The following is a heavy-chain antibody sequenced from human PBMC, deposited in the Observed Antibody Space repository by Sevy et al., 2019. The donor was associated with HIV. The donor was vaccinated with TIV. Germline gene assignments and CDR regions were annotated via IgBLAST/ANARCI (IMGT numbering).Heavy chain of an antibody. CDR2: ISSSSRYI. Sequence: GGSLRLSCAASGFTFSNYNMNWVRQAPGNGLEWVSSISSSSRYIYYADSMKGRFTISRDNAKNSLYLQMNSLRAEDTAVYYCARVVAYCSGGSCFPGYYYGMDVWGQGITVTVSS. D-gene: IGHD2-15*01. J-gene: IGHJ6*02. CDR3: ARVVAYCSGGSCFPGYYYGMDV. CDR1: GFTFSNYN. V-gene: IGHV3-21*01.